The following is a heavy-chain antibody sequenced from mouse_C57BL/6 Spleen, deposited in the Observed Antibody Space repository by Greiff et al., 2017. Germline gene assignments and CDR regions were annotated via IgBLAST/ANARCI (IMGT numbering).Heavy chain of an antibody. J-gene: IGHJ2*01. Sequence: VQLQQSGPELVKPGASVKISCKASGYTFTDYYMNWVKQSPGKSLEWIGDINPNNGGTSYNQKFKGKATLTVDKSSSTAYMELRSLTSEDSAVYYCARSSYVDFDYWGQGTTLTVSS. D-gene: IGHD1-1*01. CDR3: ARSSYVDFDY. CDR2: INPNNGGT. V-gene: IGHV1-26*01. CDR1: GYTFTDYY.